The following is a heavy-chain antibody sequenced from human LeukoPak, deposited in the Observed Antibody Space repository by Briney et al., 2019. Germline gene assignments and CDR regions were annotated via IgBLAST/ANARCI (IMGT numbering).Heavy chain of an antibody. J-gene: IGHJ4*02. CDR1: GFTFSNYA. CDR2: ISGSGGST. D-gene: IGHD6-13*01. Sequence: GGSLRLSCAASGFTFSNYAMSWVRQAPGKGLEWVSAISGSGGSTYYADSVKGRFTISRDNSKNTMFLQMNSLRAEDTAVYYCARVGVIAAALDYWGQGTLVTVSS. V-gene: IGHV3-23*01. CDR3: ARVGVIAAALDY.